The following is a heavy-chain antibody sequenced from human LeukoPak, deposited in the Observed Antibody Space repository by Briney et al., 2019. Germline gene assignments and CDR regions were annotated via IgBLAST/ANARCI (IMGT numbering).Heavy chain of an antibody. J-gene: IGHJ4*02. CDR3: ARRTTTRYSSSWYPGYQDY. Sequence: SETLSLTCAVYGGSFSGYYWSWIRQPPGKGLEWIGEINHSGSTNYNPSLKSRVTISVDTSKNQFSLKLGSVTAADTAVYYCARRTTTRYSSSWYPGYQDYWGQGTLVTVSS. V-gene: IGHV4-34*01. D-gene: IGHD6-13*01. CDR1: GGSFSGYY. CDR2: INHSGST.